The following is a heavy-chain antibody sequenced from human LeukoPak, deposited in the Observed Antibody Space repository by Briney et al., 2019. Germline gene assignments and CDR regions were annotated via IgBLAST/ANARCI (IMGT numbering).Heavy chain of an antibody. J-gene: IGHJ6*03. V-gene: IGHV3-20*04. Sequence: PAGSLTLSCAASAFTFGDYGMSWVRHAPGKGLEWVSGINWNGGSTGYADSVKGRFTISRDNAKNSLYLQMNSLRAEDTALYYCAGAMSDYYYMDVWGKGTTVTVSS. CDR2: INWNGGST. CDR3: AGAMSDYYYMDV. CDR1: AFTFGDYG.